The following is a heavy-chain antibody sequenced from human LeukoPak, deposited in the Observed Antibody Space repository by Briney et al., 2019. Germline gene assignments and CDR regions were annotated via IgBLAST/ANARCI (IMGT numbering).Heavy chain of an antibody. D-gene: IGHD3-10*01. J-gene: IGHJ5*02. CDR1: GGTFSSYA. CDR2: IIPIFGTA. CDR3: ASREYYYGSGSYKGANWFDP. V-gene: IGHV1-69*13. Sequence: SVKVSCKASGGTFSSYAISWVRQAPGQGLEWMGGIIPIFGTANYAQKFQGRVTITADESTSTAYMELSSLRSEDTAVYYCASREYYYGSGSYKGANWFDPWGQGTLVTVSS.